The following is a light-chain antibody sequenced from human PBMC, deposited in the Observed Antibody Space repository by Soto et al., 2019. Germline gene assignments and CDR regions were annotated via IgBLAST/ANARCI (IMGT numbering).Light chain of an antibody. Sequence: QSVLTQPASVSDSPGQSITISCTGTSSDIGTYNYVSWYQQHPGRAPKLMIYDVINRPSGVSNRFSGSKSGNTASLTISGLQAEDEADYYCSSYSDTSTFVVFGGGTKGTVL. CDR2: DVI. CDR1: SSDIGTYNY. J-gene: IGLJ2*01. CDR3: SSYSDTSTFVV. V-gene: IGLV2-14*03.